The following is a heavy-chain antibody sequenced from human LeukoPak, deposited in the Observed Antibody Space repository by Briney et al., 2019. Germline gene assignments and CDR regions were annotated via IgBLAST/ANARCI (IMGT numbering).Heavy chain of an antibody. CDR1: GFTFSSFS. V-gene: IGHV3-21*06. D-gene: IGHD6-19*01. CDR2: IDNSGTNI. Sequence: NPGGSLRLSCGASGFTFSSFSMNWVRQAPGKGLEWVSSIDNSGTNIYYADSLKGRFTISRDNAKNSLYLEMNSLRAEDTAVYYCARDRGSGWYGDLGYWGQGTLVTVSS. J-gene: IGHJ4*02. CDR3: ARDRGSGWYGDLGY.